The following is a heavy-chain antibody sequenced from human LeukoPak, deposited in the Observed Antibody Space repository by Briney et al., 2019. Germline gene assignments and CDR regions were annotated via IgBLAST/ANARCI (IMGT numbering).Heavy chain of an antibody. D-gene: IGHD3-10*01. CDR1: GFSFTTHA. CDR2: ISGSGGST. V-gene: IGHV3-23*01. Sequence: GGSLRLSCVASGFSFTTHAMGWVRQAPGKGLEWVSHISGSGGSTKYSGSVKGRFTISRDNSKNTLYLQINSLRADDTAVYYCAKDQDPHSYGSGSYAPFDYWGQGTLVTVSS. CDR3: AKDQDPHSYGSGSYAPFDY. J-gene: IGHJ4*02.